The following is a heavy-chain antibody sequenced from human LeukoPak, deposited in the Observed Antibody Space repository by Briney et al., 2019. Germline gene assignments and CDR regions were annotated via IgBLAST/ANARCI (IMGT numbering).Heavy chain of an antibody. D-gene: IGHD1-26*01. CDR2: INPSGGST. CDR1: GYTFTSYY. Sequence: GASVKVSCKASGYTFTSYYMHWVRQAPGQGLEWMGIINPSGGSTSYAQKFQGRVTMTRDTSTSTVYMELSSLRSEDAAVYYCARDGGSGAWDSPLDYWGQGTLVTVSS. V-gene: IGHV1-46*03. CDR3: ARDGGSGAWDSPLDY. J-gene: IGHJ4*02.